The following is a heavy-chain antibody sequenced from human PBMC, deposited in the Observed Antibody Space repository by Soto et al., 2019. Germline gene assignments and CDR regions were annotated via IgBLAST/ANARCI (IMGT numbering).Heavy chain of an antibody. CDR2: ISYDGSNK. Sequence: GGSLRLSCAASGFTFSSYAMHWVRQAPGKGLEWVAVISYDGSNKYYADSVKGRFTISRDNSKNTLYLQMNSLRAEDTAVYYCARASPTRIAAAGYFDYWGQGTLVTVSS. CDR3: ARASPTRIAAAGYFDY. V-gene: IGHV3-30-3*01. D-gene: IGHD6-13*01. J-gene: IGHJ4*02. CDR1: GFTFSSYA.